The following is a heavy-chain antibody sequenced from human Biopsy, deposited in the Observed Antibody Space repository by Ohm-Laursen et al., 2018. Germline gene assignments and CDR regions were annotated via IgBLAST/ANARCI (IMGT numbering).Heavy chain of an antibody. V-gene: IGHV4-59*01. CDR2: VYNGGIT. D-gene: IGHD3-3*01. J-gene: IGHJ5*02. CDR1: GGSIISYY. CDR3: ARTPRDSFWSGSYKRGLWFDP. Sequence: GTLSLTCSVSGGSIISYYWTWIRQPPGKGLEWIGHVYNGGITNYNPSLKSRVTISKNTSKNQFSLQVNSVTAADTAVYYCARTPRDSFWSGSYKRGLWFDPWGQGTLVIVSS.